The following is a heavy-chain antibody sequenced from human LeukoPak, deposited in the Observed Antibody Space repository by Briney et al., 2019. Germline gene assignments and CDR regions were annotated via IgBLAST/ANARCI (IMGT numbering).Heavy chain of an antibody. J-gene: IGHJ5*02. CDR2: IYYSGSN. CDR1: GGSMSSSSYY. CDR3: ARDLDYYDSTWFDP. Sequence: SETLSLTCTVSGGSMSSSSYYWGWIRQPPGKGLEWIGSIYYSGSNYYNPSLKSRVTISVDTSKNQFSLKLSSVTAADTAVYYCARDLDYYDSTWFDPWGQGTLVTVSS. D-gene: IGHD3-22*01. V-gene: IGHV4-39*07.